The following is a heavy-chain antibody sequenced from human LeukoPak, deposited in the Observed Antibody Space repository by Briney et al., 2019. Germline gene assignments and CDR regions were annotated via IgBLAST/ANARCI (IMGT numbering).Heavy chain of an antibody. CDR2: IFPIFGTA. D-gene: IGHD6-19*01. J-gene: IGHJ4*02. CDR3: ARGGYSSGLLDY. Sequence: CSVKVSCKASRGTFTSYVISWVRQAPGQGLEWMGRIFPIFGTANYAQKFQGRVTITADESTRTAYMELSSLRSEDTAVYYCARGGYSSGLLDYWGQGTLVTVSS. V-gene: IGHV1-69*01. CDR1: RGTFTSYV.